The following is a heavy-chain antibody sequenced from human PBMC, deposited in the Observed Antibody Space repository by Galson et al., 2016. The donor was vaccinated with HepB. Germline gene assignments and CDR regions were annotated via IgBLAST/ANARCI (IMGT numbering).Heavy chain of an antibody. J-gene: IGHJ4*02. Sequence: SLRLSCAASGFSFSGYGMHWVRQAPDTGLEWVAVISFDGSDHDYVDSVKGRFTISSDNSRNTLYLQMNSLRVEDTAIYYCASSDSWGREHWGQGTLVTVSS. V-gene: IGHV3-30*03. CDR3: ASSDSWGREH. CDR1: GFSFSGYG. CDR2: ISFDGSDH. D-gene: IGHD7-27*01.